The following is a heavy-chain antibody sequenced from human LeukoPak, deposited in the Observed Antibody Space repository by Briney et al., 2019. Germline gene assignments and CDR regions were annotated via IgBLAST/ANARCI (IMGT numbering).Heavy chain of an antibody. D-gene: IGHD3-22*01. Sequence: GASVKVSCKASGYTFTGYYMHWVRQAPGQGLEWMGWINPNSGGTNYAQKFQGRVTMTRDTSISTAYMELSSLRSEDTAVYYCARGRNYYDTSGYYYEGDAFDIWGQGTMVTVSS. J-gene: IGHJ3*02. CDR1: GYTFTGYY. CDR3: ARGRNYYDTSGYYYEGDAFDI. CDR2: INPNSGGT. V-gene: IGHV1-2*02.